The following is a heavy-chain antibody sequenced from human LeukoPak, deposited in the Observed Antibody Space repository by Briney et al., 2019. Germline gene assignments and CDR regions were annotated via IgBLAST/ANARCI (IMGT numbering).Heavy chain of an antibody. J-gene: IGHJ4*02. CDR1: GFSFSSYA. CDR3: AKAMTTVTSFDY. CDR2: LRGSGGST. D-gene: IGHD4-17*01. V-gene: IGHV3-23*01. Sequence: GGSLRLSCAASGFSFSSYAMSWVRQAPGKGLEWVSDLRGSGGSTYYADSVKGRFTISRDNSENTLYLQMNRLRAEDTAVYYCAKAMTTVTSFDYWGQGTLVTVSS.